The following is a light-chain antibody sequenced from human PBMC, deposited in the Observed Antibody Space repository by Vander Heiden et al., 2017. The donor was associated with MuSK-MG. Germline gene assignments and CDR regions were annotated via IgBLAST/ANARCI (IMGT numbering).Light chain of an antibody. CDR3: QQYGSSPLYI. J-gene: IGKJ2*01. CDR1: QSVRSSY. CDR2: GAS. Sequence: EIVLTQSPGTLSLSPGERATLSCRASQSVRSSYLAWYQQKPGQAPRLLIYGASSRATDIPDRFSGSGYGTDFTLTISRREPEDFAVYYCQQYGSSPLYIFGQGTKLEIK. V-gene: IGKV3-20*01.